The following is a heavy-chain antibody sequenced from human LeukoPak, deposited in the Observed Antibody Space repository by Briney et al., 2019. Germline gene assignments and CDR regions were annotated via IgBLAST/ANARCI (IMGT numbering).Heavy chain of an antibody. Sequence: GGSLRLSCAASGFTLSYYSMNWVRQAPGKGLEWVSSISSSGSYKSYADSVKGRFTISRDNAKNSLYLQMNSLRAEDTAVYYCAKAKGFGELARSYFDYWGQGTLVTVSS. CDR3: AKAKGFGELARSYFDY. CDR1: GFTLSYYS. V-gene: IGHV3-21*01. CDR2: ISSSGSYK. J-gene: IGHJ4*02. D-gene: IGHD3-10*01.